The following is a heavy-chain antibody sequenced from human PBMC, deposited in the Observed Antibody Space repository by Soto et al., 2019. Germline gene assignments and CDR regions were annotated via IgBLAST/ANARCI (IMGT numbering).Heavy chain of an antibody. J-gene: IGHJ4*02. CDR1: GFTFSSYS. CDR3: ARRSVFDY. V-gene: IGHV3-48*01. CDR2: ISSSSSTI. Sequence: GGSRRLSCAASGFTFSSYSMNWVRQAPGKGLEWVSYISSSSSTIYYADFVKGRFTISRDNAKNSLYLQMNSLRAEDTAVYYCARRSVFDYWGQGTLVTVSS.